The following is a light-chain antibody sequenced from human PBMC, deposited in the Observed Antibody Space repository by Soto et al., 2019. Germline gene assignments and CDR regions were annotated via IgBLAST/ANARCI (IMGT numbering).Light chain of an antibody. Sequence: EIVMTQSPATLSVSPGETATLSCRASQTLGNKLAWYQQKPGQAPRLLIYGASTRATGIPARFSGSGSGTEFTRTINSLQSEDFAIYYCQQHNAWPLTFGPGTKVDLK. J-gene: IGKJ3*01. CDR3: QQHNAWPLT. V-gene: IGKV3D-15*01. CDR1: QTLGNK. CDR2: GAS.